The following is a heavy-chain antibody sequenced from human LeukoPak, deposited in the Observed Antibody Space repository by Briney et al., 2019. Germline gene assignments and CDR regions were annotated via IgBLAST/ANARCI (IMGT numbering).Heavy chain of an antibody. CDR2: ISSSSSYI. V-gene: IGHV3-21*01. Sequence: GGALRLSCAASGSTFSSYSMNWVRQAPGKGLEWVSSISSSSSYIYYADSVKGRFTISRDNAKNTLYLQMNSLRAEDTAVYHCARELEGFDFWGQGTLVTVSS. CDR1: GSTFSSYS. J-gene: IGHJ4*02. CDR3: ARELEGFDF. D-gene: IGHD1-1*01.